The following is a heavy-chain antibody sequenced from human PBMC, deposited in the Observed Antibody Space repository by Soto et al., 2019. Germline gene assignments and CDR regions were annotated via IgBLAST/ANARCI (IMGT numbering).Heavy chain of an antibody. CDR3: AREAKGEYDFWSGSWYYFDY. V-gene: IGHV4-59*01. J-gene: IGHJ4*02. CDR1: GGSISSYY. D-gene: IGHD3-3*01. Sequence: TSETLSLTCTVSGGSISSYYWSWIRQPPGKGLEWIGYIYYSGSTNYNPPLKSRVTISVDTSKNQFSLKLSSVTAADTAVYYCAREAKGEYDFWSGSWYYFDYWGQGTLVTVSS. CDR2: IYYSGST.